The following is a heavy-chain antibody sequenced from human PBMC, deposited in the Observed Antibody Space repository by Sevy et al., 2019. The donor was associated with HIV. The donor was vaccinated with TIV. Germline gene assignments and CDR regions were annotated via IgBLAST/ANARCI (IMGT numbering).Heavy chain of an antibody. CDR1: GFTFSSYA. D-gene: IGHD2-2*01. Sequence: GGYLRLSCAASGFTFSSYAMSWVRQAPGKGLEWVSAISGSGGSTYYADSVKGRFTISRDNSKNTLYLQMNSLRAEDTAVYYCAKDRNMLNLPVGAFDIWGQVTIVTVSS. J-gene: IGHJ3*02. CDR2: ISGSGGST. CDR3: AKDRNMLNLPVGAFDI. V-gene: IGHV3-23*01.